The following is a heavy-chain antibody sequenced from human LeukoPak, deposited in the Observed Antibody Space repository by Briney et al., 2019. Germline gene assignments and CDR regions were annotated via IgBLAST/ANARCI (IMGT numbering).Heavy chain of an antibody. V-gene: IGHV2-5*02. Sequence: SGPTLVKPTQTLTLTCTFSGFSLSTSGVGVGWIRQPPGKALEWLALIYWDDDKSYSPSLKSRLTLTKDTSKNQVVLTMSHMGPVDTATYFRAQGVADSSSSSFDYWGQGTLVTVSS. CDR2: IYWDDDK. CDR1: GFSLSTSGVG. D-gene: IGHD6-6*01. J-gene: IGHJ4*02. CDR3: AQGVADSSSSSFDY.